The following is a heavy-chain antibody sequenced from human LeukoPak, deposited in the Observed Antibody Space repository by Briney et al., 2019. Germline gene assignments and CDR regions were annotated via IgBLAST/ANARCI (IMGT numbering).Heavy chain of an antibody. CDR3: ARGGLSIMGY. CDR2: ISSSGSTK. V-gene: IGHV3-48*01. D-gene: IGHD2/OR15-2a*01. Sequence: GGSPRLSCGASGITFSSYSMNWVRQAPGKGLEWVSYISSSGSTKYYADSVKGRFTISRDNARNSLYLQMNSLRAEDTAVYFRARGGLSIMGYWGQGTLVTVSS. J-gene: IGHJ4*02. CDR1: GITFSSYS.